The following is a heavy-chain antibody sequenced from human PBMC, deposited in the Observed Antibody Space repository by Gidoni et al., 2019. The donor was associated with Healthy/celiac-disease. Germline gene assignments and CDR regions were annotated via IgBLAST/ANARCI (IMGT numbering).Heavy chain of an antibody. Sequence: QVQLQQWGAGLLKPSETLSLTCAVYGGSFSGYYWSWVRQPPGKGLEWIGEINHSGSTNYNPSLKSRVTISVDTSKNQFSLKLSSVTAADTAVYYCAREGGRCTGGVCYHYYYGMDVWGKGTTVTVSS. CDR3: AREGGRCTGGVCYHYYYGMDV. J-gene: IGHJ6*04. CDR2: INHSGST. D-gene: IGHD2-8*02. CDR1: GGSFSGYY. V-gene: IGHV4-34*01.